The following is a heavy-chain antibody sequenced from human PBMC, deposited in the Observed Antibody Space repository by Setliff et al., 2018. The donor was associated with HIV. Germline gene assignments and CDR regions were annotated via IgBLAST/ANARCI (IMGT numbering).Heavy chain of an antibody. Sequence: SVKVSCKASGGTFSSYAINWVRQAPGQGLEWMGGVIPIFGSTTFAQKFQGRVTITADESKDTVEMELSSLTSEDTAVYYCARDDHYYDMGSILSDWFFDGWDRGTLVTVSS. D-gene: IGHD3-22*01. CDR1: GGTFSSYA. V-gene: IGHV1-69*13. J-gene: IGHJ2*01. CDR3: ARDDHYYDMGSILSDWFFDG. CDR2: VIPIFGST.